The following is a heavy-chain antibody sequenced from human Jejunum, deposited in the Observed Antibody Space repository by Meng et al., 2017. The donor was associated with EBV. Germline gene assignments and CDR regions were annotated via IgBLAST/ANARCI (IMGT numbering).Heavy chain of an antibody. Sequence: QGQWWVLCGVLVKGGGSLGLSCYTFVLILSGFYRRWSGLAPGKGLEWVSYISASGDIISYADSVKGRFTISRDTANNSLYLQMNNLRAEDTAIYYCARGEGGNHYYPVRYWGQGTLVTVSS. V-gene: IGHV3-11*01. CDR2: ISASGDII. D-gene: IGHD3-22*01. CDR3: ARGEGGNHYYPVRY. CDR1: VLILSGFY. J-gene: IGHJ4*02.